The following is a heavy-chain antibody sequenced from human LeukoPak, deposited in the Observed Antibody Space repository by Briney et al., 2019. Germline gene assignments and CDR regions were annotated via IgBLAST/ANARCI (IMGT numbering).Heavy chain of an antibody. J-gene: IGHJ6*02. Sequence: SLRLSCAASGFTFDDYAMHWVRQAPGKGLEWVSGITWNRDNIGYGDSVKGRFTISRDNVKNVLYLQTTSLRPEDTALYYCAKDLSSAITSALVLDVWGQGTTVIVSS. D-gene: IGHD3-22*01. V-gene: IGHV3-9*01. CDR1: GFTFDDYA. CDR2: ITWNRDNI. CDR3: AKDLSSAITSALVLDV.